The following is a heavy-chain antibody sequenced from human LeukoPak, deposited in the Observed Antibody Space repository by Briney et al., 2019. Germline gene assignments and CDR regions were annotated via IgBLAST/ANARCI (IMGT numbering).Heavy chain of an antibody. V-gene: IGHV1-58*02. CDR2: IVVGSGNT. J-gene: IGHJ6*02. Sequence: SVKVSCKASGFTFTSSAMQWVRQARGQRLEWIGWIVVGSGNTNYAQKFQERVTITRDMSASTAYMELSSLRSEDTAVYYCAADWRAYSSSWYEYYYGMDVWGQGTTVTVSS. CDR1: GFTFTSSA. D-gene: IGHD6-13*01. CDR3: AADWRAYSSSWYEYYYGMDV.